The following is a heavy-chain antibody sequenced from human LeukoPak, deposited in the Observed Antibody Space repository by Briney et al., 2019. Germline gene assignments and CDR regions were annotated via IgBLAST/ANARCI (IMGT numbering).Heavy chain of an antibody. CDR1: GFTFGNYA. J-gene: IGHJ4*02. CDR3: ARANSFDSSGYYFDY. V-gene: IGHV3-49*03. CDR2: TRSKTYRGTT. Sequence: GGSLRLSCTASGFTFGNYALSWFRQAPGKGLEWVAFTRSKTYRGTTEYAASVKGRFTISRDDSKSIAYLQMNSLKTEDTAVYYCARANSFDSSGYYFDYWGQGTLVTVPS. D-gene: IGHD3-22*01.